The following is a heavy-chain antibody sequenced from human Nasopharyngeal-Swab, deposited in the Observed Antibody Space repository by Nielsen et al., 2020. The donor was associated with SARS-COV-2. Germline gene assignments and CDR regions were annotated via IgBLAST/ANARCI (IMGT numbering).Heavy chain of an antibody. D-gene: IGHD3-10*01. CDR2: INWGGGSV. V-gene: IGHV3-20*04. CDR1: GFTFDDYG. CDR3: AKDPYASGSLNWFDS. Sequence: GESLKISCAASGFTFDDYGMSWVRQAPGKGLEWVSGINWGGGSVGYADSVKGRFTISRDNAKNSLYLQMNSLRAEDTALYYCAKDPYASGSLNWFDSWGQGTLVIVSS. J-gene: IGHJ5*01.